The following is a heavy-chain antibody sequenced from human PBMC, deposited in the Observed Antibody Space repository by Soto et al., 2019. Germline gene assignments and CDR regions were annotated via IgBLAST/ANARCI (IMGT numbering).Heavy chain of an antibody. V-gene: IGHV4-4*07. J-gene: IGHJ6*02. Sequence: PSETLSLTCSVSGDSISRYYWSWIRQSAGKGLEWIGRMDPRGITDYSPSLLSRVSMSLDTSKNQLSLRLTSVTAADTAVYYCASSPNWNNRLDYGTDVWGHGTTVTVSS. CDR3: ASSPNWNNRLDYGTDV. D-gene: IGHD1-1*01. CDR2: MDPRGIT. CDR1: GDSISRYY.